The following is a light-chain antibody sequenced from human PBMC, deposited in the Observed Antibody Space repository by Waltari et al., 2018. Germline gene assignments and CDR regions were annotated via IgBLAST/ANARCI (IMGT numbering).Light chain of an antibody. CDR2: WAS. CDR3: QQYYSSPRT. Sequence: DIVMTQSPDSLAVSLGERATINCKSSQSVLYNSNNKNYLAWSQQKPGQPPKLLIYWASTRQSGVPARFSGGGSGTDFTLTISSLQAEDVAVYYCQQYYSSPRTFGQGTKVEIK. V-gene: IGKV4-1*01. CDR1: QSVLYNSNNKNY. J-gene: IGKJ1*01.